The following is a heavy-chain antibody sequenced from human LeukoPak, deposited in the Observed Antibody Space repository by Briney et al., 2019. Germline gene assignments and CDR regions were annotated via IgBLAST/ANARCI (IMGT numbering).Heavy chain of an antibody. Sequence: GASVKVSCKASGYTFTSYDINWVRQATGQGLEWMGWMNPNSGNTGYAQKFQGRVTMTRNTSISTAYMELSSLRSEDTAVYYCARGLEQWLANHDAFDIWGQGTMVTVSS. CDR1: GYTFTSYD. CDR2: MNPNSGNT. CDR3: ARGLEQWLANHDAFDI. J-gene: IGHJ3*02. V-gene: IGHV1-8*01. D-gene: IGHD6-19*01.